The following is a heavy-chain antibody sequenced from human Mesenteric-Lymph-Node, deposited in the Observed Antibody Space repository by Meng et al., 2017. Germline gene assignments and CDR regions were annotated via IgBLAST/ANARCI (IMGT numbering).Heavy chain of an antibody. CDR2: IDPGSGGT. CDR3: VRDEDISAAGKLFGDY. V-gene: IGHV1-2*06. D-gene: IGHD6-13*01. J-gene: IGHJ4*02. Sequence: QGHLVQSGAELKNPGASVKVSCKPSGYTFTAYWLHWVRLAPGQGLEWMGRIDPGSGGTQYPQNFQGRVLMTRDTSISTTYMELSGLRSDDTAVYYCVRDEDISAAGKLFGDYWGQGTLVTVSS. CDR1: GYTFTAYW.